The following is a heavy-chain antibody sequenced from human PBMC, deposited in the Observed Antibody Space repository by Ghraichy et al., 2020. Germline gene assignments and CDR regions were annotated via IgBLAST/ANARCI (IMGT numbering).Heavy chain of an antibody. CDR2: ITTSSRTI. CDR3: ARASTVVRFYFYAGMDV. V-gene: IGHV3-48*02. CDR1: GFAFNDFN. Sequence: GGSLRLSCVGSGFAFNDFNMNWVRQSPGKGLEWVSYITTSSRTIFYADSVKGRFTISRDNAQNSLYLQMNSLRDEDTAVYYCARASTVVRFYFYAGMDVWGQGTTVTVPS. D-gene: IGHD4-23*01. J-gene: IGHJ6*02.